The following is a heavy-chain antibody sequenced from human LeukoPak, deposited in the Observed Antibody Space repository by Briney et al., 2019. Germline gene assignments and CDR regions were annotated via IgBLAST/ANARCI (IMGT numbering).Heavy chain of an antibody. CDR3: AREGPINNGDLDY. CDR2: ISSSGSYI. J-gene: IGHJ4*02. Sequence: PGGSLRLSCAASGXTFSSYSVNWVRQAPGKGREWVSSISSSGSYIFHADSVKGRFTISRDNAQSSLYLQMNSLRAEDTAVYYCAREGPINNGDLDYWGQGTLVTVSS. D-gene: IGHD1/OR15-1a*01. CDR1: GXTFSSYS. V-gene: IGHV3-21*01.